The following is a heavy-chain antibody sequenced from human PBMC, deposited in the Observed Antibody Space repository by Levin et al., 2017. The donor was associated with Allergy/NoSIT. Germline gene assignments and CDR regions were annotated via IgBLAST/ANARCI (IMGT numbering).Heavy chain of an antibody. CDR3: ARAVVRVTTGKYFDS. V-gene: IGHV4-30-4*01. Sequence: SETLSLTCRVSGGSISSDDYYWSWIRQPPGKGLEWIGYIYYSGSTYYNPSLQSRVTISVDTSKNQFSLKLSSVTAADTAVYYCARAVVRVTTGKYFDSWGQGTLVTVSS. CDR1: GGSISSDDYY. D-gene: IGHD4-17*01. CDR2: IYYSGST. J-gene: IGHJ4*02.